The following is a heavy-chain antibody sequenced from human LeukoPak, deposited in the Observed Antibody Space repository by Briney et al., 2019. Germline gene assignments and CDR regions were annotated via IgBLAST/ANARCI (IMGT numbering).Heavy chain of an antibody. V-gene: IGHV4-34*01. CDR2: INHSGST. CDR1: GGSFSGYY. D-gene: IGHD2-2*01. Sequence: SETLSLTCAVYGGSFSGYYWSWIRQPLGKGLEWIGEINHSGSTNYNPSLKSRVTISVDTSKNQFSLKLSSVTAADTAVYYCARSHPSSTWGYYYYYGMDVWGQGTTVTVSS. J-gene: IGHJ6*02. CDR3: ARSHPSSTWGYYYYYGMDV.